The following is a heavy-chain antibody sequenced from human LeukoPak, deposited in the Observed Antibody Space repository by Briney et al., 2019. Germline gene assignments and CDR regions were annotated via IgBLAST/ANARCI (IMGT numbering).Heavy chain of an antibody. V-gene: IGHV3-21*01. CDR3: ARDQSNSGYDQGNDY. CDR1: GFTFSSCS. J-gene: IGHJ4*02. Sequence: KPGGSLRLSCAASGFTFSSCSMNWVRQAPGQGLEWVSSISSSSSYIYYADSVKGRFTISRDNSKNTLYLQMNSLRAEDTAVYYCARDQSNSGYDQGNDYWGQATLVTVSS. D-gene: IGHD5-12*01. CDR2: ISSSSSYI.